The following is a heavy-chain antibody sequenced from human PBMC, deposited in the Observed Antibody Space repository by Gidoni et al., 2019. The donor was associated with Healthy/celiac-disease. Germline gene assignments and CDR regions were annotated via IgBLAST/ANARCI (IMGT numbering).Heavy chain of an antibody. Sequence: QVQLVESGGGVVQPGRSLRLSWAASGFTFSSYGMHWVRQAPGKGLEWVAVIWYDGSNKYYADSVKGRFTISRDNSKNTLYLQMNSLRAEDTAVYYCARDYYDSSGYYYFGYWGQGTLVTVSS. D-gene: IGHD3-22*01. J-gene: IGHJ4*02. CDR1: GFTFSSYG. CDR3: ARDYYDSSGYYYFGY. CDR2: IWYDGSNK. V-gene: IGHV3-33*01.